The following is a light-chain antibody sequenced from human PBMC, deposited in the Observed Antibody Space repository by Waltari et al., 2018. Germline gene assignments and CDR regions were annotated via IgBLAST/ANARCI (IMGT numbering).Light chain of an antibody. CDR2: DVS. J-gene: IGLJ3*02. CDR3: SSYTTRGTWV. CDR1: FSDVGAYDY. V-gene: IGLV2-14*03. Sequence: QSALTQPASVSGSPGQSITFSCTGAFSDVGAYDYVSCYQQLPGRAPKLLLYDVSLRPSGVSDRLSGSKSGNTASLTISGLQPEDEADYYCSSYTTRGTWVFGGGTKLTVL.